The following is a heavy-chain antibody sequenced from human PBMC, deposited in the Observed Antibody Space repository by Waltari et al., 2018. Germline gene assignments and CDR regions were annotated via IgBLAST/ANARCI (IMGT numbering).Heavy chain of an antibody. J-gene: IGHJ4*02. CDR3: ARSSSGWYYFDY. V-gene: IGHV1-69*13. Sequence: QVQLVQSGAEVKKPGASVKVSCKASGYTFTSYAMHWVRQAPGQRLEWMGGIIPIFGTANYAQKFQGRVTITADESTSTAYMELSSLRSEDTAVYYCARSSSGWYYFDYWGQGTLVTVSS. CDR2: IIPIFGTA. CDR1: GYTFTSYA. D-gene: IGHD6-19*01.